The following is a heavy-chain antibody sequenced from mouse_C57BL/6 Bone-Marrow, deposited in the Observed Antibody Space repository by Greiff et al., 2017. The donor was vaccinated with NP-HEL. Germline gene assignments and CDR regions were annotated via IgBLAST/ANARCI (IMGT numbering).Heavy chain of an antibody. CDR3: TSGDYYGYY. J-gene: IGHJ2*01. CDR2: IDPETGGT. CDR1: GYTFTDYE. Sequence: QVQLQQSGAELVRPGASVTLSCKASGYTFTDYEMHWVKQTPVHGLEWIGAIDPETGGTAYNQKFKGKAILTADKSSSTAYMELRSLTSEDSAVYYCTSGDYYGYYWGQGTTLTVSS. D-gene: IGHD1-1*01. V-gene: IGHV1-15*01.